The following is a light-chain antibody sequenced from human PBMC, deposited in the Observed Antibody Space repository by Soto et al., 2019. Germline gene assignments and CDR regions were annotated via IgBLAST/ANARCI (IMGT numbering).Light chain of an antibody. CDR1: QSVSSSY. J-gene: IGKJ1*01. CDR3: QQYGSSPPT. CDR2: GAS. V-gene: IGKV3-20*01. Sequence: EIVLTQSPGTLSLSPGERANLSCRASQSVSSSYLAWYQQKPGQAPRLLIYGASSRATGIPDRFSGSGSGTDFTLTISGLEPEDFAVYYCQQYGSSPPTFGQGTKVEIK.